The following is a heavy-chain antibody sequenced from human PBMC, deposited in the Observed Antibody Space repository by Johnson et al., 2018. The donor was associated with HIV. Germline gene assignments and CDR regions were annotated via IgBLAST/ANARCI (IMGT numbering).Heavy chain of an antibody. CDR1: GFTVSSNY. CDR2: IYSGGST. J-gene: IGHJ3*01. D-gene: IGHD6-13*01. CDR3: ARDGESQQLPLGDALDV. V-gene: IGHV3-66*02. Sequence: VQLVESGGGLVQPGGSLRLSCAASGFTVSSNYMSWVRQAPGKGLEWVSVIYSGGSTYYADSVKDRFTISRDNSKNTLYLQMNSLRAEDTALYYCARDGESQQLPLGDALDVWGRGTMVIVSS.